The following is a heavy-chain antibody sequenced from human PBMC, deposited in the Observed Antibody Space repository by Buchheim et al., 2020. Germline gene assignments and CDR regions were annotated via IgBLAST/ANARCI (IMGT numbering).Heavy chain of an antibody. Sequence: EVQLVESGGGLVQPGGSLRLSCAASGFTVSSTYMSCVRQAPGKGLEWVSVIYSGGSTYYADSVKGRFTISRDNSKNTRYLQMNSLRAEDTAVYYCARDIIANYYGMDVWGQGTT. CDR1: GFTVSSTY. J-gene: IGHJ6*02. CDR3: ARDIIANYYGMDV. CDR2: IYSGGST. D-gene: IGHD2-15*01. V-gene: IGHV3-66*02.